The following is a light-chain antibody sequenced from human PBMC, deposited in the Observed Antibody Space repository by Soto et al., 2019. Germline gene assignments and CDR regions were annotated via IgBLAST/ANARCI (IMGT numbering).Light chain of an antibody. CDR2: EVN. Sequence: QSALTQPASVSGSPGQSITFSCTGTSSDIGVYNYVSWYQQHPGKAPKLMIYEVNNRPSGVSNRFSGSKSGNTASLTISGLQAEDEAYYYCSSYTTSNTYVFGTGTKLTVL. CDR3: SSYTTSNTYV. V-gene: IGLV2-14*01. J-gene: IGLJ1*01. CDR1: SSDIGVYNY.